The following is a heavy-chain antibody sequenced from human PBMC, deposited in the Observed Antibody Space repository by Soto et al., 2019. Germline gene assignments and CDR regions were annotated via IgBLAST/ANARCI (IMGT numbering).Heavy chain of an antibody. Sequence: ASVKVSCKASGYTFTSYGISWVRQAPGQGLEWMGWISAYNGNTNYAQKLQGRVTMTTDTSTSTAYMELRSLRSDDTAVYYCARETRIVVPAATRYYYGMDVWGQGTTDIVSS. CDR2: ISAYNGNT. CDR3: ARETRIVVPAATRYYYGMDV. CDR1: GYTFTSYG. V-gene: IGHV1-18*01. D-gene: IGHD2-2*01. J-gene: IGHJ6*02.